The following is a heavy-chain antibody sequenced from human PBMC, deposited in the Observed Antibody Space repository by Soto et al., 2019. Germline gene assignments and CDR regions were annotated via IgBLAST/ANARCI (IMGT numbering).Heavy chain of an antibody. J-gene: IGHJ5*02. Sequence: ASVKVSCKASGYTFFTYGITWVRQAPGQGLEWMGWISTYNGNTNYAENLQGRVTMTTDTSTRTAYMELRSLRSDDTAVYYCARKSSSSSWFDPWGQGTLVTVSS. CDR1: GYTFFTYG. CDR3: ARKSSSSSWFDP. CDR2: ISTYNGNT. D-gene: IGHD6-6*01. V-gene: IGHV1-18*01.